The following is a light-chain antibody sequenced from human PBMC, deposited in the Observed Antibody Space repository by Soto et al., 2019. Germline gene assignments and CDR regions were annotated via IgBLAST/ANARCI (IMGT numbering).Light chain of an antibody. CDR2: EDT. J-gene: IGLJ2*01. V-gene: IGLV2-23*01. Sequence: QSALTQPASVSGSPGQSITISCTGTFSDVGSYNLVSWYQQHPGKAPKLMIYEDTKRPSGVCNRFSGSKSGYTASLTISGLQAEDDADYYCCSYAGSSTVVFGGGTKVTVL. CDR3: CSYAGSSTVV. CDR1: FSDVGSYNL.